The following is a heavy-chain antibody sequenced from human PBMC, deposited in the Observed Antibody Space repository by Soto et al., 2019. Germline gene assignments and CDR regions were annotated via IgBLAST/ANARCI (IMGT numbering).Heavy chain of an antibody. Sequence: SETLSLTCTVSGGSISSGGYYWSWIRQLPGKGLEWIGYMHYSGSTYYNPSLKSRLTISVDTSKNHFSLKLSSVTAADTAVYYCARYYYDSSGYSNWFDPWGQGPRSPSPQ. CDR3: ARYYYDSSGYSNWFDP. J-gene: IGHJ5*02. V-gene: IGHV4-31*03. CDR2: MHYSGST. D-gene: IGHD3-22*01. CDR1: GGSISSGGYY.